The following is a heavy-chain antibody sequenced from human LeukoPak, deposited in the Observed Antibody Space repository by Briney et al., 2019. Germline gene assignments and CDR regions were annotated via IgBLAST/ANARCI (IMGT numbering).Heavy chain of an antibody. CDR1: GGSIVGYY. V-gene: IGHV4-59*08. CDR3: ARHRGSNLNRSFDF. CDR2: IFCSGST. D-gene: IGHD4-11*01. J-gene: IGHJ4*03. Sequence: SETLSLTCNVSGGSIVGYYWGWIRQPPGKGLEWIASIFCSGSTNSNPSLKSRVTISLDTSKNQFSLKLSSVTAADTAMYYCARHRGSNLNRSFDFWGQGALVTVSS.